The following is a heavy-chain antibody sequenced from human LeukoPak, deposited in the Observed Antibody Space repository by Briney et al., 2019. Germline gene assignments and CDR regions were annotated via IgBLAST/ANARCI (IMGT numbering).Heavy chain of an antibody. CDR1: GFTFSSYG. V-gene: IGHV3-30*18. Sequence: GGSLRLSCAASGFTFSSYGMHWVRQAPGKGLEGVAVISYDGSNKYYADSVKGRFTISRDNSKNTLYLQMNSLRAEDTAVYYCAKEGRYCSGGSCYSYYGMDVWGQGTTVTVSS. CDR3: AKEGRYCSGGSCYSYYGMDV. D-gene: IGHD2-15*01. J-gene: IGHJ6*02. CDR2: ISYDGSNK.